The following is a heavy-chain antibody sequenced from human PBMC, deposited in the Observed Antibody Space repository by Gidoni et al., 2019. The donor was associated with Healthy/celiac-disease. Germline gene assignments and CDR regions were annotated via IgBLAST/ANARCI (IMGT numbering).Heavy chain of an antibody. CDR1: GFTFSSYS. J-gene: IGHJ3*01. CDR3: ARDLSYYDSSGYYPKGKEA. V-gene: IGHV3-21*01. CDR2: ISSSSSYI. Sequence: VQLVESGGGLVKPGGSLRLSCAASGFTFSSYSMNWVRQAPGKGLEWVSSISSSSSYIYYADSVKGRFNISRDKAKNSLDLQMNSLRAEDTAVYYCARDLSYYDSSGYYPKGKEAWGQGTMVTVSS. D-gene: IGHD3-22*01.